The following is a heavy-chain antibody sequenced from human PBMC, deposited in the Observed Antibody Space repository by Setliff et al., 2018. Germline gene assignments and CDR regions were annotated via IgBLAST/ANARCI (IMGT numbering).Heavy chain of an antibody. CDR1: GYNFKTYA. J-gene: IGHJ6*03. Sequence: RASVKVSCKASGYNFKTYAISWVRQAPGQGLEWMGFISLYDGHTNYAQNFQGRLTVTTDTSTSTAYMELSSLRFDDTAVYYCAGASSGWYSAYYYYMDVWGKGTTVTVS. V-gene: IGHV1-18*01. CDR2: ISLYDGHT. D-gene: IGHD6-19*01. CDR3: AGASSGWYSAYYYYMDV.